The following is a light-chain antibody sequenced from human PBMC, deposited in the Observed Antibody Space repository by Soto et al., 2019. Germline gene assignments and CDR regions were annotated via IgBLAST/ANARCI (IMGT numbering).Light chain of an antibody. CDR3: QIWDTSRYHYV. CDR2: DGY. J-gene: IGLJ1*01. CDR1: NIGSKS. Sequence: SYQLRPPPSLSVAPEHTARVTCGGNNIGSKSVNWYQQRPGLAPVLVVYDGYDRPSGIPERFSGSNSGSKATLTISRVEAGDDADYSCQIWDTSRYHYVFGLGTKVTVL. V-gene: IGLV3-21*02.